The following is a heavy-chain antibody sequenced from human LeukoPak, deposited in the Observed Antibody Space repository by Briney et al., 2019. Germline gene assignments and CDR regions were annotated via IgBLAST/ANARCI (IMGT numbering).Heavy chain of an antibody. D-gene: IGHD5-24*01. V-gene: IGHV3-30-3*01. CDR1: GFTFSSYA. J-gene: IGHJ4*02. CDR3: ARGDLPQYYFDY. Sequence: PGGSLRLSCAASGFTFSSYAMHWVRQAPGKGLEWVAVISYDGSNKYYADSVKGRFTISRDNSKNTLYLQMNSLRAEDTAVYYCARGDLPQYYFDYWGQRTLVTVSS. CDR2: ISYDGSNK.